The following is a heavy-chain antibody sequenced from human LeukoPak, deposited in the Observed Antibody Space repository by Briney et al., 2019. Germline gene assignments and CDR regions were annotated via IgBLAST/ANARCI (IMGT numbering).Heavy chain of an antibody. CDR2: MHSSGST. J-gene: IGHJ4*02. Sequence: VKPSETLSLTCTVSGDSISSYYWSWIRQPAGKGLEWIGRMHSSGSTNYNPSIKSRVTMSLDTSKNQFSLKVDSVTAADTAMYYCAREAVHYGSGSHDHWGQGTLVAVSS. V-gene: IGHV4-4*07. D-gene: IGHD3-10*01. CDR3: AREAVHYGSGSHDH. CDR1: GDSISSYY.